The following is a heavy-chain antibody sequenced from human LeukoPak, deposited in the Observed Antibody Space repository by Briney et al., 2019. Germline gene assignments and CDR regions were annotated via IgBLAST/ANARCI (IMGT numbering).Heavy chain of an antibody. CDR1: GYTFTSYG. J-gene: IGHJ3*02. CDR3: ARDKLLAYCGGDCYSDGFDI. CDR2: ISAYNGNT. D-gene: IGHD2-21*02. Sequence: ASVKVSCKASGYTFTSYGISWVRQAPGQGLEWMGWISAYNGNTNYAQKLQGRVTMTTDTSTSTAYMELRSLRSDDTAVYYCARDKLLAYCGGDCYSDGFDIWGQGTMVTVSS. V-gene: IGHV1-18*01.